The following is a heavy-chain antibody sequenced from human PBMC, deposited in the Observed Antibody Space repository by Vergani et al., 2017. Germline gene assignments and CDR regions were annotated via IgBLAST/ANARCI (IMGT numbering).Heavy chain of an antibody. J-gene: IGHJ3*02. V-gene: IGHV4-31*03. CDR3: ARDLIWFGEGGYAFDI. CDR1: GGSISSGGYY. Sequence: QVQLQESGPGLVKPSQTLSLTCTVSGGSISSGGYYWSWIRQHPGKGLEWIGYIYYSGSTYYNPSLKRRVTISVDTSKNQFSLKLSSVTAADTAVYYCARDLIWFGEGGYAFDIWGQGTMVTVSS. CDR2: IYYSGST. D-gene: IGHD3-10*01.